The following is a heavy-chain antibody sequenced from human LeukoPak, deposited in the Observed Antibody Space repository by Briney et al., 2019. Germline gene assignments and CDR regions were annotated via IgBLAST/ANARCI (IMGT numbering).Heavy chain of an antibody. V-gene: IGHV4-59*01. D-gene: IGHD3-10*01. CDR3: ARDRSITMVRGVMHPYYYYGMDV. J-gene: IGHJ6*02. CDR1: GGSISSYY. CDR2: IYYSGST. Sequence: SETPSLTCTVSGGSISSYYWSWIRQPPGKGLEWIGYIYYSGSTNYNPSLKSRVTLSVDTSKNQFSLKLSSVTAADTAVYYCARDRSITMVRGVMHPYYYYGMDVWGQGTTVTVSS.